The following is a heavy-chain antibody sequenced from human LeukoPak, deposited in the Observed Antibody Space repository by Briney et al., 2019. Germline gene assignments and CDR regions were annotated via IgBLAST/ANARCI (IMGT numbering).Heavy chain of an antibody. V-gene: IGHV3-7*03. Sequence: GGSLRLSCAASGFTFSSYWVNWVRQAPGKGLEWVANIKQDGSQKYYVDSVKGRFTISRDNAKNSLSLQMHSLRAEDTAVYYCARDLMGIAYRGAFYYWGQGTLVTVSS. J-gene: IGHJ4*02. CDR1: GFTFSSYW. D-gene: IGHD6-13*01. CDR3: ARDLMGIAYRGAFYY. CDR2: IKQDGSQK.